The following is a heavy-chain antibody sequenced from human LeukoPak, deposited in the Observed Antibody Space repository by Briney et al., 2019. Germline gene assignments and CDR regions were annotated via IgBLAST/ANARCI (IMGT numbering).Heavy chain of an antibody. D-gene: IGHD4-17*01. CDR3: ANEIRPNDY. CDR2: ISISGGTT. J-gene: IGHJ4*02. V-gene: IGHV3-23*01. CDR1: AFAFSNHA. Sequence: GGSLRLSCTASAFAFSNHAMSWVRQAPGKGLEWVSSISISGGTTYYADSVKGRFTISRENSKSTLYLQMNNLRADDTAVYYCANEIRPNDYWGQGTLSPSPQ.